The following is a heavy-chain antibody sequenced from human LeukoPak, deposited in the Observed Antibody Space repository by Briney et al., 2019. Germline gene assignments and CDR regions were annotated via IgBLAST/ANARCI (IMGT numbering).Heavy chain of an antibody. J-gene: IGHJ6*03. D-gene: IGHD2-2*01. CDR2: INHSGST. Sequence: SETLSLTCTVSGGSISSYYWSWIRQPPGKGLEWIGEINHSGSTNYNPSLKSRVTISVDTSKNQFSLKLSSVTAADTAVYYCARLSRYCSSTSCYYYYYYMDVWGKGTTVTVSS. CDR3: ARLSRYCSSTSCYYYYYYMDV. V-gene: IGHV4-34*01. CDR1: GGSISSYY.